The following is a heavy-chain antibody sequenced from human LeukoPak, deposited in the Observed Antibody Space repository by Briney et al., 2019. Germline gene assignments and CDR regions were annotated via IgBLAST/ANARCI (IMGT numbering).Heavy chain of an antibody. CDR2: IYHSQST. CDR3: ARGHSSSSERFDY. J-gene: IGHJ4*02. D-gene: IGHD6-6*01. CDR1: GGSISSGGYS. V-gene: IGHV4-30-2*01. Sequence: PSQTLSLTCAVSGGSISSGGYSWSWIRQPPGKGLEWIGYIYHSQSTNYNPSLKSRVTISEDRSKNQFSLKLSSVTAADTAVYYCARGHSSSSERFDYWGQGTLVTVSS.